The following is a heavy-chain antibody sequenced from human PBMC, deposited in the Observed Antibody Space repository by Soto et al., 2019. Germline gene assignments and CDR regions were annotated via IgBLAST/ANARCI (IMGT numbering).Heavy chain of an antibody. CDR3: ARQGFGPLHGLVDV. Sequence: TSETLSLTCTVSGGSISSYDWSWFRPSPGKRMEWIGYVHHSWGSSYNPSLQSRVAISLDTSKSQFSLKVTSVTATDTAVYYCARQGFGPLHGLVDVWGQGTTVTVSS. CDR2: VHHSWGS. J-gene: IGHJ6*02. V-gene: IGHV4-59*08. D-gene: IGHD3-10*01. CDR1: GGSISSYD.